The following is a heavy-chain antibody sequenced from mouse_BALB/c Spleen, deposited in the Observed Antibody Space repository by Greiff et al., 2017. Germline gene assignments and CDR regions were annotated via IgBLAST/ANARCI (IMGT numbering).Heavy chain of an antibody. Sequence: QVQLQQSGAELVRPGTSVKVSCKASGYAFTNYLIEWVKQRPGQGLEWIGVINPGSGGTNYNEKFKGKATLTADKSSSTAYMQLSSLTSDDSAVYFCAREGRDYAMDYWGQGTSVTVSS. CDR1: GYAFTNYL. V-gene: IGHV1-54*01. CDR3: AREGRDYAMDY. CDR2: INPGSGGT. D-gene: IGHD3-3*01. J-gene: IGHJ4*01.